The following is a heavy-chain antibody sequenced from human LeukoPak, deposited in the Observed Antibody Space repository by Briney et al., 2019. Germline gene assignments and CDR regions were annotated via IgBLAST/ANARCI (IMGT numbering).Heavy chain of an antibody. J-gene: IGHJ6*02. CDR3: ATARYYYGMDV. Sequence: GGSLRLSCAASGFTFSDYYMSWVRQAPGKGLEWVSVIYSGGSTYYADSVKGRFTISRDNSKNTLYLQMNSLRAEDTAVYYCATARYYYGMDVWGQGTTVTVSS. CDR1: GFTFSDYY. V-gene: IGHV3-53*01. CDR2: IYSGGST. D-gene: IGHD2-15*01.